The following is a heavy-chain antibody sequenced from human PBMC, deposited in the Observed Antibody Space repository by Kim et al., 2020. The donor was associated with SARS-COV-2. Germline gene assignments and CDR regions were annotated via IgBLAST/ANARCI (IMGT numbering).Heavy chain of an antibody. J-gene: IGHJ6*02. V-gene: IGHV3-11*06. CDR3: ARESSGYGLYFYGMDV. Sequence: SVKGRFTSSRDNAKNSLNLQMNSLRAEDTALYYCARESSGYGLYFYGMDVWGLGTTVTVSS. D-gene: IGHD3-22*01.